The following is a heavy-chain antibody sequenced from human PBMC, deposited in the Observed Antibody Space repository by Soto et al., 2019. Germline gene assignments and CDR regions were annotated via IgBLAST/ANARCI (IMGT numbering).Heavy chain of an antibody. CDR2: IYDSGIT. CDR1: GGSVGSGEYY. J-gene: IGHJ3*01. Sequence: QVQLQESGPGLVKPSQTLSLACTVSGGSVGSGEYYYSWIRQPPGKGLEWIGYIYDSGITNYTPSLKGRVTMSLDRSNNQVSLKLSSMTAADTAVYFWARDVAHGYTENVWGQGTMVTVSA. D-gene: IGHD5-18*01. V-gene: IGHV4-30-4*01. CDR3: ARDVAHGYTENV.